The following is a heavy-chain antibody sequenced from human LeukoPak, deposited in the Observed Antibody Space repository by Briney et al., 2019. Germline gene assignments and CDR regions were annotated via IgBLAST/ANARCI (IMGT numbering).Heavy chain of an antibody. Sequence: SETLSLTCAVYGGSFSGYYWSWIRQPPGKGLEWIGEINHSGSTNYNPSLKSRVTISVDTSKNQFSLKLSSVTAADTAVYYCARGRWDNWNYPFFFDYWGQGTLVTVSS. CDR3: ARGRWDNWNYPFFFDY. J-gene: IGHJ4*02. D-gene: IGHD1-7*01. CDR1: GGSFSGYY. V-gene: IGHV4-34*01. CDR2: INHSGST.